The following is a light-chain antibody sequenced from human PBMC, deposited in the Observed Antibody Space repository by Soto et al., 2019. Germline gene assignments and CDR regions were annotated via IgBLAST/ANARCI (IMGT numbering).Light chain of an antibody. V-gene: IGKV3-20*01. Sequence: VLTQSPGTLSLSPGERATISCRASQSINSSYLAWYRHKPGQAPRLLFYGASSRATGIPHRFSGSASGTDFTLTISRLEPEDCGVYYCQQYGGSPPYTFGQGTRLEIK. CDR1: QSINSSY. CDR2: GAS. J-gene: IGKJ2*01. CDR3: QQYGGSPPYT.